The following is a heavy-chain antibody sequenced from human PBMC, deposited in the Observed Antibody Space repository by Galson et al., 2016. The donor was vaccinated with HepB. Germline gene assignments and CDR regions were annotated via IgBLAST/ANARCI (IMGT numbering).Heavy chain of an antibody. J-gene: IGHJ4*02. V-gene: IGHV3-15*01. CDR3: TQAGGDY. CDR2: IKNKAEGGTT. Sequence: SLRLSYAASGLTFSEAWMSWVRQAPGKGLEWVGHIKNKAEGGTTDYAAAVRDRFSISRDDSKNTVYLQMNSLKTEDTAVYYCTQAGGDYWGQGALVTVSS. D-gene: IGHD3-10*01. CDR1: GLTFSEAW.